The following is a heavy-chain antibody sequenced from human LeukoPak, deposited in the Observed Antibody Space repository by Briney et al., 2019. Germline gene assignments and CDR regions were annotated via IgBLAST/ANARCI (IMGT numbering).Heavy chain of an antibody. V-gene: IGHV3-30*18. CDR2: ISLDGTNK. J-gene: IGHJ4*02. D-gene: IGHD5-18*01. CDR1: GFTFGSYV. Sequence: GGSLRLSCEASGFTFGSYVMHWVRQAPGKGLEWVAVISLDGTNKYYADSVKGRFTISRDNSKNTLYLQMNSLRVEDTAVYYCAKTRPLNVDTAMPTRYYFDYWGQGTLVTVSS. CDR3: AKTRPLNVDTAMPTRYYFDY.